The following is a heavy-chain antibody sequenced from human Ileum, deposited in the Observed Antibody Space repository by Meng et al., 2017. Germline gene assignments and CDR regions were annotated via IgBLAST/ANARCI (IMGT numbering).Heavy chain of an antibody. CDR1: WFQLSTSGVG. Sequence: HTTWKGLCSPPVKPTHPLQLTCPFSWFQLSTSGVGVGWIRQPPGKALEWLALIYWNDDKRYSPSLKSRLTITKDASKNQVVLTMTNMDPVDTATYYCAHHYYYGSGSYTWFDPWGQGTLVTVSS. CDR2: IYWNDDK. D-gene: IGHD3-10*01. CDR3: AHHYYYGSGSYTWFDP. V-gene: IGHV2-5*01. J-gene: IGHJ5*02.